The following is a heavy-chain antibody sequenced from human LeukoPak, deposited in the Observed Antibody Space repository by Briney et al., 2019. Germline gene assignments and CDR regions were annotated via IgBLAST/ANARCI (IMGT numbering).Heavy chain of an antibody. CDR3: ARGLSGDDAFDI. D-gene: IGHD2-15*01. CDR1: GGSISSSSYY. CDR2: IYYSGST. Sequence: SETLSLTCTVSGGSISSSSYYWGWIRQPPGKGLEWIGSIYYSGSTYYNPSLKSRVTISVGTSKNQFSLKLSSVTAADTAVYYCARGLSGDDAFDIWGQGTVLTVSS. J-gene: IGHJ3*02. V-gene: IGHV4-39*07.